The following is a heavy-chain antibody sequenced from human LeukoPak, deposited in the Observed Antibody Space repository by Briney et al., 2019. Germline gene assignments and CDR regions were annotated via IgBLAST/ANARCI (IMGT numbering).Heavy chain of an antibody. D-gene: IGHD3-9*01. CDR1: GYTFTSYD. J-gene: IGHJ5*02. CDR3: AAYDILTEEWFDP. CDR2: MNPNSGNT. V-gene: IGHV1-8*01. Sequence: ASVKVSCKASGYTFTSYDINWVRQATGQGLEWMGWMNPNSGNTGYAQKFQGRATMTRNTSISTAYMELSSLRSEDTAVYYCAAYDILTEEWFDPWGQGTLVAVSS.